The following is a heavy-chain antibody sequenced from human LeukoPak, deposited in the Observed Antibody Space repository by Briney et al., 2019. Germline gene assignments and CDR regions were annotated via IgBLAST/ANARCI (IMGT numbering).Heavy chain of an antibody. Sequence: ASVKGSSTASGYTFTASYMHWVRQAPGQGLEWMGWINTNSGGTNYAQKFQGRVTMTRDTSLSTAYMELSRLRSDDTAVYFSARDLWQLGVERYCDYWGQGTLDTVSS. CDR2: INTNSGGT. V-gene: IGHV1-2*02. D-gene: IGHD6-6*01. CDR3: ARDLWQLGVERYCDY. J-gene: IGHJ4*02. CDR1: GYTFTASY.